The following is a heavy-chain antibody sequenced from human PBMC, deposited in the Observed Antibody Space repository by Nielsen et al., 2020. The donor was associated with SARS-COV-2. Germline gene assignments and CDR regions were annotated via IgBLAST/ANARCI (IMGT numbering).Heavy chain of an antibody. CDR3: AKRAPWYYGSGKYFDY. CDR1: GGSFRGYY. D-gene: IGHD3-10*01. Sequence: GSLRLSCAVYGGSFRGYYWSWIRQSPGKRLEWIGEVNHSGNTFYNPSLKSRVTMSVDSSKNQFSLKLRSVTAADTAVYYCAKRAPWYYGSGKYFDYWGQGTLVTVSS. V-gene: IGHV4-34*01. J-gene: IGHJ4*02. CDR2: VNHSGNT.